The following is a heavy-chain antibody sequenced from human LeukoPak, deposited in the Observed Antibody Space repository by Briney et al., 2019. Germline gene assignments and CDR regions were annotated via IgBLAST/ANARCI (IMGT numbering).Heavy chain of an antibody. J-gene: IGHJ4*02. D-gene: IGHD6-13*01. Sequence: SETLSLTCAVSGGSISSSNWWSWVRQPPGKGLEWIGEIYHSGSTNYNPSLKSRVTISVDKSKNQFSLKLSSVTAADTAVYYCARHSRGRWYVFDYWGQGTLVTVSS. CDR3: ARHSRGRWYVFDY. CDR2: IYHSGST. CDR1: GGSISSSNW. V-gene: IGHV4-4*02.